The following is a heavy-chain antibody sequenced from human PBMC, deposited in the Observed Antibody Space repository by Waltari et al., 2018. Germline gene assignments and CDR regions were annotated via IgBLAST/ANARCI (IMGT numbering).Heavy chain of an antibody. CDR2: ISWNSGSI. D-gene: IGHD3-10*01. V-gene: IGHV3-9*03. Sequence: EVQLVESGGGLVQPGRSLRLSCAASGFTFDDYAMHWVRQAPGKGLEWVSGISWNSGSIGYADSVKGRFTISRDNAKNSLYLQMNSLRAEDMALYYCAKDGEGSGTDGYFDYWGQGTLVTVSS. J-gene: IGHJ4*02. CDR3: AKDGEGSGTDGYFDY. CDR1: GFTFDDYA.